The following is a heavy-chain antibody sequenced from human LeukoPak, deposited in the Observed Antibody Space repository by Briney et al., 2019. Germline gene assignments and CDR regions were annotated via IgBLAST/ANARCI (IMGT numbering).Heavy chain of an antibody. Sequence: SQTLSLTCTVSGGSISSGSYYWSWIRQPAGKGLEWIGRIYTSGSTNYNPSLKSRVTISVDTSKNQFSLKLTSVTVADTAVYYCARGGGWFGDDWGQGTLVTVSS. CDR1: GGSISSGSYY. D-gene: IGHD3-10*01. CDR2: IYTSGST. J-gene: IGHJ4*02. CDR3: ARGGGWFGDD. V-gene: IGHV4-61*02.